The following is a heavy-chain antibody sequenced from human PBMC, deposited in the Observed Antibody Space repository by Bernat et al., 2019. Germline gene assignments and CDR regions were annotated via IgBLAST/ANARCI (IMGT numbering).Heavy chain of an antibody. J-gene: IGHJ4*02. D-gene: IGHD6-19*01. CDR3: ARSQPTRRSSGYAVY. Sequence: EVQLVESGGGLVKPGGSLRLSCAASGFTFSSYSMNWVRQAPGKGLEWVSSISSSSSYIYYADSVKGRFTISRDNAKNSLYLQMNSLRAEDTAVYYCARSQPTRRSSGYAVYWGQGTLVTVSS. CDR1: GFTFSSYS. V-gene: IGHV3-21*01. CDR2: ISSSSSYI.